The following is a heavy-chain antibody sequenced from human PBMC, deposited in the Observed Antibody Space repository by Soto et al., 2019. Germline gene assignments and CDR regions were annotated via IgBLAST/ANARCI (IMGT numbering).Heavy chain of an antibody. J-gene: IGHJ3*02. D-gene: IGHD3-22*01. CDR3: ATDRSTMIVPFDAFDI. V-gene: IGHV1-24*01. CDR1: GDTLTELS. CDR2: FDPEDGET. Sequence: SAKVTCEVSGDTLTELSLRWVRQAPGKGLEWMGGFDPEDGETIYAQKFQGRVTMTEDTSTDTAYMELSSLRSEDTAVYYCATDRSTMIVPFDAFDIWGQGTMVTV.